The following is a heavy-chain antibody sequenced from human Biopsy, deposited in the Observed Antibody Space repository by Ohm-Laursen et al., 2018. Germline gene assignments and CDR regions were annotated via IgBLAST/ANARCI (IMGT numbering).Heavy chain of an antibody. V-gene: IGHV3-7*01. Sequence: SLRLSCAAPGFTFSHYWMTWVRQSPGKGLEWVANINKDGSVTNYLDSVKGRFAVSRDNAKNSAYLQMNSLRTEDTAIYYCARDSGGGDSINGWYDALDLWGRGTTVTVSS. CDR3: ARDSGGGDSINGWYDALDL. CDR1: GFTFSHYW. CDR2: INKDGSVT. D-gene: IGHD2-8*01. J-gene: IGHJ3*01.